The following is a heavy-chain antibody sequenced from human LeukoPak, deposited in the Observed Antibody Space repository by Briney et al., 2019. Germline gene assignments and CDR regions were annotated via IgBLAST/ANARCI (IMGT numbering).Heavy chain of an antibody. CDR1: GGSISSYY. D-gene: IGHD2-21*02. V-gene: IGHV4-59*01. J-gene: IGHJ3*02. Sequence: TSETLSLTCTVSGGSISSYYWSWIRQPPGKGLEWIGYIYYSGSTNYNPSLKSRVTISVDTSKNQFSLKLSSVTAADTAVYYCARVPPYCGSDCYSTHDAFDIWGQGTMVTVSS. CDR2: IYYSGST. CDR3: ARVPPYCGSDCYSTHDAFDI.